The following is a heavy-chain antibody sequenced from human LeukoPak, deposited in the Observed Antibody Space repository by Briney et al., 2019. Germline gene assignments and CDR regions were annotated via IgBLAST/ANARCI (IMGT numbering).Heavy chain of an antibody. CDR1: GLTFSTYA. V-gene: IGHV3-23*01. D-gene: IGHD1-26*01. Sequence: GGSLRLSCAASGLTFSTYAMSWARHAPGKGLEWVSAISGSGDNTYYADSVKGRFTISRDNSKHTLYLQMNSLRAEDTAVYYCTVELLKAFDIWGQGTMVTVSS. CDR2: ISGSGDNT. CDR3: TVELLKAFDI. J-gene: IGHJ3*02.